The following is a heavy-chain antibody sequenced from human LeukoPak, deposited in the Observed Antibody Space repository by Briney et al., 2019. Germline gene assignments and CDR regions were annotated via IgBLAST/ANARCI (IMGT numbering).Heavy chain of an antibody. J-gene: IGHJ4*02. Sequence: GRSLRLSCAASGFTFSSYGMHWVRQAPGKGLEWVAVISYDGSNKYYADSVKGRFTISRDNSKNSLYLQMNSLRAEDTAVYYCACNRWLQSPFDYWGQGTLVTVSS. CDR2: ISYDGSNK. V-gene: IGHV3-30*03. CDR3: ACNRWLQSPFDY. CDR1: GFTFSSYG. D-gene: IGHD5-24*01.